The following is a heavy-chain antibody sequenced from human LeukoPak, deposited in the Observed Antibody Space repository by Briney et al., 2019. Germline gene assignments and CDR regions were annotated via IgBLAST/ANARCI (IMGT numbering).Heavy chain of an antibody. CDR2: IIPIFGTA. J-gene: IGHJ6*04. CDR1: GGTFSSYA. V-gene: IGHV1-69*06. Sequence: ASVKVSCKASGGTFSSYAISWVRQAPGQGLEWMGGIIPIFGTANYAQKFQGRVTITADKSTSTAYMELCSLRSEDTAVYYCASAHAIAARSLGVWGKGTTVTVSS. CDR3: ASAHAIAARSLGV. D-gene: IGHD6-6*01.